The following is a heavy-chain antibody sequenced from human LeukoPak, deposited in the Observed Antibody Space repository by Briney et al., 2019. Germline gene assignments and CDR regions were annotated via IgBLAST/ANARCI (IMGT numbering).Heavy chain of an antibody. CDR1: GGSISSGGYS. D-gene: IGHD3-10*01. CDR3: ARGSDYGSGNWFDP. Sequence: SSETLSLTCAVSGGSISSGGYSWSWIRQPPGKGLEWIGYIYHSGSTYYNPSLKSRVTISVDRSKNQFSLKLSSVTAADTAVYYCARGSDYGSGNWFDPWGQGTLVTVSS. V-gene: IGHV4-30-2*01. CDR2: IYHSGST. J-gene: IGHJ5*02.